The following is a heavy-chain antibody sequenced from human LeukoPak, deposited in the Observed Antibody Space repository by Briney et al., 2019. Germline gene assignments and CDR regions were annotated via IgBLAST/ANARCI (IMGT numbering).Heavy chain of an antibody. Sequence: SETLSLTCAVYGGSFSGYYWSWIRQPPGKGLEWIGEINHSGSTNYNPSLKSRVTISVDTSKNQFSLKLSSVTAADTAVYYCAIQRLGRLRYSWFDPWGQGTLVTVSS. J-gene: IGHJ5*02. D-gene: IGHD5-12*01. CDR3: AIQRLGRLRYSWFDP. V-gene: IGHV4-34*01. CDR2: INHSGST. CDR1: GGSFSGYY.